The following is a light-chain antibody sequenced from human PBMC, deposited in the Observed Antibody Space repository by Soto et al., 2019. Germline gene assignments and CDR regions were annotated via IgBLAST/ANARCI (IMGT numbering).Light chain of an antibody. CDR1: QSIVANY. J-gene: IGKJ1*01. V-gene: IGKV3-20*01. CDR3: QQYGSSPGP. CDR2: GVS. Sequence: EIVLTQSPGTLSLSPGEGATLSCRASQSIVANYLAWYQQKPGQSPRLLIYGVSSRATGIPDRFSGSGSRTDFTLTINRLEPEDSAVYYCQQYGSSPGPFGQGTKVEIK.